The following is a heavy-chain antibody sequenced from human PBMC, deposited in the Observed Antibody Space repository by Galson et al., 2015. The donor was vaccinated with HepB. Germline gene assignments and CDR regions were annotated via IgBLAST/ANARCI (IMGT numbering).Heavy chain of an antibody. CDR2: ISSSTTTI. Sequence: SLRLSCAASQFDFRNYDMNWVRQAPGKGLEWISYISSSTTTIDYANSVKGRISISRDNAKKSLYLQMNSLRDEDTAVYYCAGGGSYRYFGYWGQGTLVTVSS. CDR3: AGGGSYRYFGY. CDR1: QFDFRNYD. V-gene: IGHV3-48*02. D-gene: IGHD1-26*01. J-gene: IGHJ4*02.